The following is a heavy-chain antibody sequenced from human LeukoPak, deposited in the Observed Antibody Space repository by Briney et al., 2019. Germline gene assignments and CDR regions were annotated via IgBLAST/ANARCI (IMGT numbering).Heavy chain of an antibody. CDR1: GGTFSSYA. CDR3: ASRSENWFDP. Sequence: SVKVSCKASGGTFSSYAISWVRQAPGQGREWMGGIIPIFGTANYAQKFQGRVTITADESTSTAYMELSSLRSEDTAVYYCASRSENWFDPWGQGTLVTVSS. V-gene: IGHV1-69*13. J-gene: IGHJ5*02. CDR2: IIPIFGTA.